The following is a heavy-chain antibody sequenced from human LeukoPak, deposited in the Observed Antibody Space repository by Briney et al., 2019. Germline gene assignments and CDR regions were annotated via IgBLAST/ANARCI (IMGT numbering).Heavy chain of an antibody. V-gene: IGHV3-7*03. Sequence: GGSLRLSCAASGFALSSHWMTWVRQVPGRGPEWVANVNRGGSETYYLDSVKGRFTISKDNAKNSLYLQMNSLRAEDTALYHCARNNGMDVWGQGTTVIVSS. CDR1: GFALSSHW. CDR2: VNRGGSET. CDR3: ARNNGMDV. J-gene: IGHJ6*02.